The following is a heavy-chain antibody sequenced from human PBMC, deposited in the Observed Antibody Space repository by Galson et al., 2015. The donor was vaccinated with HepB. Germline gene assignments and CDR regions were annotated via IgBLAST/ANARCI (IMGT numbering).Heavy chain of an antibody. D-gene: IGHD4-17*01. CDR1: GDSITSTNYY. Sequence: DTLSLTCIVSGDSITSTNYYWVWIRQPPEKGLEWMATIHARGATFYNSTLKSRLTIFIDASKNQFSLRLTSVTTADSAVYYCTKSGGSTVTYDDWGQGTLVTVSP. J-gene: IGHJ4*02. V-gene: IGHV4-39*01. CDR2: IHARGAT. CDR3: TKSGGSTVTYDD.